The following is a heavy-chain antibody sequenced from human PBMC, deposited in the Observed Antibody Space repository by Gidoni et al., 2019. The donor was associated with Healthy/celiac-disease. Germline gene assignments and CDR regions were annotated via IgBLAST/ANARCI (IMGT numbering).Heavy chain of an antibody. CDR3: ASDPRAARDFQH. Sequence: SSSGFPVSISAMSWVRQAPGKGLEWVSAISGSGGSTYYADAVKGRFTISRDNAKNTLYMQMNSLRAEDTDVYYWASDPRAARDFQHWGQGTLVTVSS. V-gene: IGHV3-23*01. D-gene: IGHD6-6*01. J-gene: IGHJ1*01. CDR1: GFPVSISA. CDR2: ISGSGGST.